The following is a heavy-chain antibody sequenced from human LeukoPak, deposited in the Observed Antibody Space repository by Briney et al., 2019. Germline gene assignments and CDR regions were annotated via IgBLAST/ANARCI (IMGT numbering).Heavy chain of an antibody. CDR3: ARDRVTGTTYWFDP. D-gene: IGHD1-7*01. J-gene: IGHJ5*02. Sequence: GGSLRLSCAASGFTFSSYWMSWVRQAPGKGLEWVANIKQDGSEKYYVDSVKGRFTISRDNDKNSLYLQMNSLRAEDTAVYYCARDRVTGTTYWFDPWAREPWSPSPQ. CDR2: IKQDGSEK. CDR1: GFTFSSYW. V-gene: IGHV3-7*01.